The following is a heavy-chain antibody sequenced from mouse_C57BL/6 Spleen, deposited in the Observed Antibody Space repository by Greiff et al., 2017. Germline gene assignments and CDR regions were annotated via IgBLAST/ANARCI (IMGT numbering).Heavy chain of an antibody. CDR1: GYTFTDYY. CDR3: ATEKGNFY. J-gene: IGHJ2*01. D-gene: IGHD2-1*01. Sequence: VQLQQSGPELVKPGASVKISCKASGYTFTDYYMNWVKQSHGKSLEWIGDINPNNGGTSYNQKFKGKATLTVDKSSSTAYMELRSLTSEDSAVYYCATEKGNFYWGQGTTLTVSS. CDR2: INPNNGGT. V-gene: IGHV1-26*01.